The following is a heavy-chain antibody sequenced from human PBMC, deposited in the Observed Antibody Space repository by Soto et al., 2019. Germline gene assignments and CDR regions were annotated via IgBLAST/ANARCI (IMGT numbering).Heavy chain of an antibody. J-gene: IGHJ5*02. CDR1: FASCS. CDR2: MNPNSGNT. V-gene: IGHV1-8*01. D-gene: IGHD4-17*01. Sequence: FASCSRKWLRQATGQGLEYLGWMNPNSGNTAYVQKFQGRVTMTWDTSITTAYMELSSLRSEDTAVYFCARGIKYGAYSRWFDPWGQGTLVTVS. CDR3: ARGIKYGAYSRWFDP.